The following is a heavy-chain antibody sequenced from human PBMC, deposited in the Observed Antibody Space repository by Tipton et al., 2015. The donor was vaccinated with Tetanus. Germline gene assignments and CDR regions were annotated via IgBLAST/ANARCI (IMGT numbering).Heavy chain of an antibody. CDR2: ISSSSSYI. V-gene: IGHV3-21*01. D-gene: IGHD3-10*01. CDR1: GFTFSSYF. Sequence: SLRLSCAASGFTFSSYFMNWVRQAPGKGLEWVSSISSSSSYINYADSVKGRFTMSRDNAKNTLYLQMNSLRAEDTAVYYCARSGSGTNYYYYGMDVWGQGTTVTVSS. CDR3: ARSGSGTNYYYYGMDV. J-gene: IGHJ6*02.